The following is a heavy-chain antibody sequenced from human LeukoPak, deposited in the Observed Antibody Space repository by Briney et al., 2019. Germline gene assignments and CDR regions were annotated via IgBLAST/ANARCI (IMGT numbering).Heavy chain of an antibody. CDR3: ARNPYAGNAVLF. D-gene: IGHD4-23*01. J-gene: IGHJ4*02. V-gene: IGHV1-2*02. CDR2: INPNTGVT. Sequence: ASVKVSCKASGYTFTGYYMHWVRRAPGQGLEWMGWINPNTGVTNCAQKFQGRVTMTTDTSVNTAYMELSTLRSDDTAVYYCARNPYAGNAVLFWGQGTLVTVAS. CDR1: GYTFTGYY.